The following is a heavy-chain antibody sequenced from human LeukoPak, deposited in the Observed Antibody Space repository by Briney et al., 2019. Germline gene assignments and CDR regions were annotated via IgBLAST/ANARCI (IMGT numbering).Heavy chain of an antibody. D-gene: IGHD5-12*01. CDR3: AVALGRRALDY. CDR1: GFTVSSNY. CDR2: IYSGGST. J-gene: IGHJ4*02. V-gene: IGHV3-53*01. Sequence: PGGSLRLSCAASGFTVSSNYMSWVRQAPGKGLEWVSVIYSGGSTYYADSVKGRFTISRDNSKNTLYLQMNSLRAEDTAVYYCAVALGRRALDYWGQGTLVTVSS.